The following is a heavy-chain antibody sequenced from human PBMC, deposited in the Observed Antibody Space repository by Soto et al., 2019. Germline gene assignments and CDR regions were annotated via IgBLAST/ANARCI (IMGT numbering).Heavy chain of an antibody. V-gene: IGHV2-5*01. CDR3: AHRGGYCSSTSCYRWFDP. J-gene: IGHJ5*02. Sequence: QITLKESGPTLVKPTQTLTLTCTFSGFSLSTSGVGVGWIRQPPGKALEWLALIYWNDDKRYSPSLKSRLTITKDTSKNQVVLTMTNMDPVDTATYYCAHRGGYCSSTSCYRWFDPWGQGTLVTVSS. D-gene: IGHD2-2*01. CDR2: IYWNDDK. CDR1: GFSLSTSGVG.